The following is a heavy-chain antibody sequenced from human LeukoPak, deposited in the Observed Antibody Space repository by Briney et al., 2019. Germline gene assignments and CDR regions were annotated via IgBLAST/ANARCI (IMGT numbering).Heavy chain of an antibody. D-gene: IGHD3-10*01. J-gene: IGHJ5*02. CDR1: GFTFDDYA. V-gene: IGHV3-9*01. Sequence: GRSLRLSXAASGFTFDDYAMHWVRQAPGKGLEWVSGISWNSGSIGYADSVKGRFTISRDNAKNSLYLQMNSLRAEDTAVYYCARGGSGSSRNWFDPWGQGTLVAVSS. CDR2: ISWNSGSI. CDR3: ARGGSGSSRNWFDP.